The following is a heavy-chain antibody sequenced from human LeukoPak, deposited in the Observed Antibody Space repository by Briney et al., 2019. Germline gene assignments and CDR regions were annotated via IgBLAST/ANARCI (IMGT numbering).Heavy chain of an antibody. CDR1: GFTFSSYG. CDR2: ISYDGSNK. D-gene: IGHD3-22*01. J-gene: IGHJ6*02. Sequence: GGSLRLSCAASGFTFSSYGMHWVRQAPGKGLEWVAVISYDGSNKYYADSVKGRFTISRDNSKNTLYLQMNSLRAEDTAVYYCAKDYYDSSGYVGGMDVWGQGTTVTVSS. CDR3: AKDYYDSSGYVGGMDV. V-gene: IGHV3-30*18.